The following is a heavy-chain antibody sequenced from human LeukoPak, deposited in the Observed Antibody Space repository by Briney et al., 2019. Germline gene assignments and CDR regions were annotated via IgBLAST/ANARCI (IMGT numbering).Heavy chain of an antibody. D-gene: IGHD6-19*01. J-gene: IGHJ3*02. CDR1: GDSVSSNSAA. Sequence: SQTLSLTCAISGDSVSSNSAAWNWIRQSPSRGLEWLGRTYHRSKWYNDYAVSVKSRITINPDTSKNQFSLQLNSVTPEDTAVYYCVRGGPAVAGRAGDAFDIWGQGTMVTVSS. CDR3: VRGGPAVAGRAGDAFDI. CDR2: TYHRSKWYN. V-gene: IGHV6-1*01.